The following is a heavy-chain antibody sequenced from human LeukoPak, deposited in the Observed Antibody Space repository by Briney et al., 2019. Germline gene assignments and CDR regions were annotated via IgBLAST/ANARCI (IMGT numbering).Heavy chain of an antibody. D-gene: IGHD6-6*01. CDR2: IYTSGST. CDR1: GGSISSGSYY. CDR3: ARGRSMSSGGLAY. J-gene: IGHJ4*02. Sequence: SETLSLTCTVSGGSISSGSYYWSWIRQPAGKGLEWIGRIYTSGSTNYNPSLQSRVTISVDTSKNQSSLKLNSVTAADTAVYYCARGRSMSSGGLAYWGQGTLVTVSS. V-gene: IGHV4-61*02.